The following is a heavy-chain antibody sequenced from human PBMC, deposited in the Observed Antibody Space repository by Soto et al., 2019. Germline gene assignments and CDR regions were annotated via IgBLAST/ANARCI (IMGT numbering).Heavy chain of an antibody. Sequence: VQLVESGGGLVQPGGSLRLSCAASGFTFSSYWMHWVRQAPGKGLVWVSSISTDASSTSYADPVKGRFTISRDNSKSTLNLQMNRVRAEDTAVYYCARLPNKSPQNWGQGTLVIVSP. J-gene: IGHJ1*01. CDR2: ISTDASST. CDR1: GFTFSSYW. CDR3: ARLPNKSPQN. V-gene: IGHV3-74*01.